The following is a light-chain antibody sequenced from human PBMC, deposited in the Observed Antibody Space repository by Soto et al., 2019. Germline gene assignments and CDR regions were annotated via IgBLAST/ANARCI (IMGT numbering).Light chain of an antibody. CDR2: EVV. V-gene: IGLV2-8*01. CDR3: KSYAGSNTDV. J-gene: IGLJ1*01. CDR1: KNDIGVYDF. Sequence: QSVLTQPPSASGSPGQSVTISCTGTKNDIGVYDFVSWYQHHPGKAPRLIIYEVVQRPSGVPDRFSGSKSGNTASLTVSGLQAADEADYFCKSYAGSNTDVFVSGTKLTVL.